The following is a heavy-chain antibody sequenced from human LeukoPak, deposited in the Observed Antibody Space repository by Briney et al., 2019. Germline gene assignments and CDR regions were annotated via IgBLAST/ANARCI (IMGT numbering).Heavy chain of an antibody. J-gene: IGHJ3*01. Sequence: GGSLRLSCAASGFTFSSYAMGWVRQAPGKGLEWVSTISYTGDRTANADSVKGRFTVSRDNSKDTVFLQMNSLRAEDTAVYYCAKGSRHIYDAFDFWGQGTKVTVAS. CDR1: GFTFSSYA. CDR2: ISYTGDRT. V-gene: IGHV3-23*01. CDR3: AKGSRHIYDAFDF. D-gene: IGHD2-21*01.